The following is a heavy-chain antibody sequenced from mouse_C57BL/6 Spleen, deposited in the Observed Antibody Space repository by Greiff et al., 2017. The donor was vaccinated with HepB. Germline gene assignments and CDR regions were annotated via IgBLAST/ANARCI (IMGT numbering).Heavy chain of an antibody. Sequence: EVMLVESGEGLVKPGGSLKLSCAASGFTFSSYAMSWVRQTPEKRLEWVAYISSGGDYIYYADTVKGRFTISRDNARNTLYLQMSSLKSEDTAMYYCTRGLITTSFDYWGQGTTLTVSS. CDR3: TRGLITTSFDY. V-gene: IGHV5-9-1*02. J-gene: IGHJ2*01. D-gene: IGHD1-1*01. CDR1: GFTFSSYA. CDR2: ISSGGDYI.